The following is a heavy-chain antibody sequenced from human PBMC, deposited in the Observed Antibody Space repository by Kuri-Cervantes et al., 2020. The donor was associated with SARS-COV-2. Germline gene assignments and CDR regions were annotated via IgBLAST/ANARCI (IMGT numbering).Heavy chain of an antibody. D-gene: IGHD4-23*01. CDR3: ARTKRSTVVTPSVPYFDY. Sequence: ESLKISCTVSGGSISSYYWSWIRQPPGKGLEWIGSIYHSGSTYYNPSLKSRVTISVDTSKNQFSLKLSSVTAADTAVYYCARTKRSTVVTPSVPYFDYWGQGTLVTVSS. V-gene: IGHV4-59*08. J-gene: IGHJ4*02. CDR2: IYHSGST. CDR1: GGSISSYY.